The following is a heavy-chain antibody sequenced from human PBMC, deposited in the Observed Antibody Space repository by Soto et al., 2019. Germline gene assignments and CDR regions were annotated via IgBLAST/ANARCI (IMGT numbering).Heavy chain of an antibody. CDR2: IYYSGST. CDR1: GGSISSGGYY. CDR3: ARSFPFRYYYDSSGNWFDP. Sequence: SETLSLTCTVSGGSISSGGYYWSWIRQHPGKGLEWIGYIYYSGSTYYNPSPKSRVTISVDTSKNQFSLKLSSVTAADTAVYYCARSFPFRYYYDSSGNWFDPWGQGTLVTVSS. J-gene: IGHJ5*02. D-gene: IGHD3-22*01. V-gene: IGHV4-31*03.